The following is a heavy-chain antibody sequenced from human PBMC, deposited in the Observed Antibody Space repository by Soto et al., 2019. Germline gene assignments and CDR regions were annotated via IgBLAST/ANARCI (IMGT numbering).Heavy chain of an antibody. V-gene: IGHV5-51*01. J-gene: IGHJ4*02. CDR2: IYPGDSDT. D-gene: IGHD2-15*01. Sequence: GESLKLSCEGSGYSFTSYWIGWVRQIPGNGLEWMGIIYPGDSDTRYSPSFQGQVTISADKSISTAYLQWSSLKASDTAIYYCAKREVGYCSGDICYGALDYWGQGILVTVSS. CDR1: GYSFTSYW. CDR3: AKREVGYCSGDICYGALDY.